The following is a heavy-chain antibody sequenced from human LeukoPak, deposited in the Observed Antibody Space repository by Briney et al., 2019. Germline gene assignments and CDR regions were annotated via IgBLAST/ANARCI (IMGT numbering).Heavy chain of an antibody. CDR3: ARSIQGQYYDFWSGYNGALGPSNLNGHMDY. CDR2: ISAYNGNT. V-gene: IGHV1-18*01. Sequence: ASVKVSCKASGYTFTSYGISWVRQAPGQGLEWMGWISAYNGNTNYAQKLQGRVTMTTDTSTITAYMELRSLRSGDTAVYYCARSIQGQYYDFWSGYNGALGPSNLNGHMDYWGQGTLVTVSS. D-gene: IGHD3-3*01. J-gene: IGHJ4*02. CDR1: GYTFTSYG.